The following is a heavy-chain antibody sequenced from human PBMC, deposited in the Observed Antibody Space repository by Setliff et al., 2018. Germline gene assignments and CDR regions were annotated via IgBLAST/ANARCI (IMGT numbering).Heavy chain of an antibody. Sequence: NPSETLSLTCTVSGASVSGNSYYWGGIRQPPGKGLEWIASTYYSGSTSYYNPSLKSRVTISVDTSKNQFSLKLSSVTAADTAVYYCARGRAGHSGHWGQGTLVTVSS. J-gene: IGHJ4*02. CDR2: TYYSGSTS. CDR1: GASVSGNSYY. V-gene: IGHV4-39*07. D-gene: IGHD6-19*01. CDR3: ARGRAGHSGH.